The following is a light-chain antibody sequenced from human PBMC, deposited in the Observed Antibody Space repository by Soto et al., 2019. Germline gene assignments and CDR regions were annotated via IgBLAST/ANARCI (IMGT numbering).Light chain of an antibody. Sequence: QSVLTQPPSVSAAPGQKVTISCSGSSSNIGSNYVSWYQQLPGTAPKLLIYDSNRRPSGIPDRFSGSKSGTSATLDITGLQTGDEAVYYCAAWDTSLTAAVFGGGTQLTVL. V-gene: IGLV1-51*01. CDR2: DSN. J-gene: IGLJ7*01. CDR1: SSNIGSNY. CDR3: AAWDTSLTAAV.